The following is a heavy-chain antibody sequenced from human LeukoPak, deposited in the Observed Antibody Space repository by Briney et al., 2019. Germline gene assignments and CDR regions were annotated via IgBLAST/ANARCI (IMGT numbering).Heavy chain of an antibody. CDR1: GFTFSSYS. CDR2: ISSSSSTI. D-gene: IGHD6-6*01. J-gene: IGHJ4*02. Sequence: GGSLRLSCAASGFTFSSYSMNWVRQAPGKGLEWVSYISSSSSTIYYADSVKGRFTISRDNAKNSLYLQMNSLRDEDTAVYYCARDHLYSSSSGPFLDYWGQGTLVTVSS. CDR3: ARDHLYSSSSGPFLDY. V-gene: IGHV3-48*02.